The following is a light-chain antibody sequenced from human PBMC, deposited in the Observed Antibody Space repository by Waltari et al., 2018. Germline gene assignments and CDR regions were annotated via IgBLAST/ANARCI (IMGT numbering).Light chain of an antibody. J-gene: IGLJ2*01. CDR3: CSYAGSYTSL. Sequence: QSALTQPRSVSGSPGQSVTISCTGTSSDVGGYNYVSWYQQHPGKAPKLMIYDVSKRPSGVPDRFSGSKSGNTVSLTISGLQAEDEADYYCCSYAGSYTSLFGGGTKLTV. CDR1: SSDVGGYNY. V-gene: IGLV2-11*01. CDR2: DVS.